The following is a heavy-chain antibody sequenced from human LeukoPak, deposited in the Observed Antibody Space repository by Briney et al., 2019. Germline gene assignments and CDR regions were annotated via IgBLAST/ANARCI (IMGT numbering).Heavy chain of an antibody. J-gene: IGHJ3*02. CDR2: ISYDGSNK. Sequence: PGGSLRLSCAASGFTFSSYGMHWVRQAPGKGLEWVAVISYDGSNKYYADSVKGRFTISRDNSKNTLYLQMNSLRAEDTAVYHCAKFPGFYGDYPKDAFDIWGQGTMVTVSS. CDR1: GFTFSSYG. V-gene: IGHV3-30*18. D-gene: IGHD4-17*01. CDR3: AKFPGFYGDYPKDAFDI.